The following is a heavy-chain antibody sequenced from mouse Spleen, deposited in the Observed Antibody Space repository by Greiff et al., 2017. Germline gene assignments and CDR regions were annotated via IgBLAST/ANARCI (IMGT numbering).Heavy chain of an antibody. CDR2: IDPEDGDT. J-gene: IGHJ4*01. CDR1: GFNIKDYY. D-gene: IGHD1-1*01. V-gene: IGHV14-1*01. Sequence: VQLQQSGAELVRPGASVKLSCTASGFNIKDYYIHWVKQRPEQGLEWIGRIDPEDGDTEYAPKFQGKATMTADTSSNTAYLQLSSLTSEDTAVYYCTTGGSSYDAMDYWGQGTSVTVSS. CDR3: TTGGSSYDAMDY.